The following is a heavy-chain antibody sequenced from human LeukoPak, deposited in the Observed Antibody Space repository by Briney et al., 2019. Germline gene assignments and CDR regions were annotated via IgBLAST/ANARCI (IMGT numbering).Heavy chain of an antibody. CDR2: ISSSGSTI. CDR1: GFTFSSYS. D-gene: IGHD6-13*01. V-gene: IGHV3-48*04. Sequence: GGSLRLPCAASGFTFSSYSMNWVRQAPGKGLEWVSYISSSGSTIYYADSVKGRFTISRDNAKNSLYLQMNSLRAEDTAVYYCARDSSSWHYFDYWGQGTLVTVSS. J-gene: IGHJ4*02. CDR3: ARDSSSWHYFDY.